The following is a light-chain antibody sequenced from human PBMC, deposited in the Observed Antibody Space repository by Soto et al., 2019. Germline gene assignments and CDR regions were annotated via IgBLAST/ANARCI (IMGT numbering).Light chain of an antibody. CDR3: SSYTSSSTPNWV. V-gene: IGLV2-14*01. Sequence: QSVLTQPASVSGSPGQSITISCTGTSSDVGGYNYVSWYQQHPGKAPKLMIYEVSNRPSGVSNRFSGSKSGNTASLTISGLQAEDEADYYCSSYTSSSTPNWVFSGGTKLTVL. J-gene: IGLJ3*02. CDR1: SSDVGGYNY. CDR2: EVS.